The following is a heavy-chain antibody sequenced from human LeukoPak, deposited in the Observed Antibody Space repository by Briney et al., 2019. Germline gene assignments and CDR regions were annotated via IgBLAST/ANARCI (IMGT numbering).Heavy chain of an antibody. CDR3: ARTCSGGSCSLFNYYYYYMDV. Sequence: ASVKVSCKASGYTFTSYDINWVRQATGQGLEWMGWMNPNSGNTGYAQRFQGRVTMTRNTSISTAYMELSSLRSEDTAVYFCARTCSGGSCSLFNYYYYYMDVWGKGTTVTISS. D-gene: IGHD2-15*01. CDR1: GYTFTSYD. V-gene: IGHV1-8*01. J-gene: IGHJ6*03. CDR2: MNPNSGNT.